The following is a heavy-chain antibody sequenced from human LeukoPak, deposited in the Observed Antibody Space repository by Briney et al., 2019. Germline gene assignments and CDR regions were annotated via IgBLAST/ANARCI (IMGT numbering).Heavy chain of an antibody. CDR1: GFTLSSHS. Sequence: GGSLRLSCAASGFTLSSHSMNWVRQAPGKGLEWVASISSSSSYIYYADSVKGRFTISRDNAKNSLFLQMNSLRAEDTAVYYCVSGEVDSLYYFDYWGQGTLVTVSS. CDR2: ISSSSSYI. V-gene: IGHV3-21*01. CDR3: VSGEVDSLYYFDY. D-gene: IGHD7-27*01. J-gene: IGHJ4*02.